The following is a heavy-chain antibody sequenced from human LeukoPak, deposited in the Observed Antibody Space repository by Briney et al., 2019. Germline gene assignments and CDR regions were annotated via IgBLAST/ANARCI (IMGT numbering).Heavy chain of an antibody. CDR3: ARDRPYGGNPIDY. Sequence: GGSLRLSCAASGFTFSSYSMNWVRQAPGKGLEWVSSISSSSSYIYYADSVKGRFTISRDNAKNSLYLQMNSLRAEGTAVYYCARDRPYGGNPIDYWGQGTLVTVSS. CDR2: ISSSSSYI. V-gene: IGHV3-21*01. CDR1: GFTFSSYS. J-gene: IGHJ4*02. D-gene: IGHD4-23*01.